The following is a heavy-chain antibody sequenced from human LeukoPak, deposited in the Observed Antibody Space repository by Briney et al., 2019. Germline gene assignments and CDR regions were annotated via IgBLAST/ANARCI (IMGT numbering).Heavy chain of an antibody. D-gene: IGHD2-2*01. J-gene: IGHJ5*02. CDR1: VYTFTGYY. V-gene: IGHV1-2*02. Sequence: ASVKVSCKASVYTFTGYYMHWVRQAPGQGLEWMGWINPNGGGTNYAKKFQGRVTMTRDTSISTAYMELSRLRSDDTAVYYCARDRYCSSTSCYYWFDPWGQGTLVTVSS. CDR3: ARDRYCSSTSCYYWFDP. CDR2: INPNGGGT.